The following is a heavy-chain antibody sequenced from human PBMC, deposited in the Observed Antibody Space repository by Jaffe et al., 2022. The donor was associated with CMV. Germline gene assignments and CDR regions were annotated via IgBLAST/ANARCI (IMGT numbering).Heavy chain of an antibody. CDR3: VRDAGTCMTNNCHHVDY. CDR2: ISTSGTTI. CDR1: GFTFSDYE. D-gene: IGHD1-20*01. J-gene: IGHJ4*02. V-gene: IGHV3-48*03. Sequence: EVQLVESGGGLVQPGGSLRLSCAASGFTFSDYEINWVRQAPGKGLEWVSYISTSGTTISYADSVKGRFTFSRDNAKNSLYLQMNRLRAEDTGVYYCVRDAGTCMTNNCHHVDYWGQGSLVTVSS.